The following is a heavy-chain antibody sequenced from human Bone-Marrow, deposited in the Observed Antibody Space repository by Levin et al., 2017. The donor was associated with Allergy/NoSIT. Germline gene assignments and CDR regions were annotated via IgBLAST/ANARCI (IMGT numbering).Heavy chain of an antibody. CDR2: IIPVLGIV. Sequence: ASVKVSCKASGGIFSSYAISWVRQAPGQGLEWMGRIIPVLGIVNYVQKDQGRVTITADKSTSTAYMELSSLRSDDTAVYYCARTPVAGQTGLYGMDVWGQGTAVTVSS. D-gene: IGHD6-19*01. V-gene: IGHV1-69*04. CDR1: GGIFSSYA. J-gene: IGHJ6*02. CDR3: ARTPVAGQTGLYGMDV.